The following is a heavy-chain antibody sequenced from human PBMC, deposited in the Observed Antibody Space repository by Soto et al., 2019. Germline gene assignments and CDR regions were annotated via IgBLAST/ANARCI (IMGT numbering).Heavy chain of an antibody. J-gene: IGHJ3*02. CDR3: ASRSSGWRDAFDI. CDR1: GGSISSSNYY. Sequence: SETLSLTCTVSGGSISSSNYYWGWIRQPPGKGLEWIGNIYYSGSTSYNPSLKSRVTISVDTSKNQFSLKLSSVTAADTAVYYCASRSSGWRDAFDIWGQGTMVTGSS. V-gene: IGHV4-39*01. D-gene: IGHD6-19*01. CDR2: IYYSGST.